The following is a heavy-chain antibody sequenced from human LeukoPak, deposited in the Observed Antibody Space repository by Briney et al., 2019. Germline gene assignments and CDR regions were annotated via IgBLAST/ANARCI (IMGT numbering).Heavy chain of an antibody. CDR2: ISSSGSTI. Sequence: GGSLRLSCAASGFTFSDYYMSWIRQAPGKGLEWVSYISSSGSTIYYADSVKGRFTISRDNAKNSLYLQMNSLRAEDTAVYYCARGRSSSPIYYYGMDVWGQGTTVTVSS. J-gene: IGHJ6*02. V-gene: IGHV3-11*01. CDR3: ARGRSSSPIYYYGMDV. CDR1: GFTFSDYY. D-gene: IGHD6-13*01.